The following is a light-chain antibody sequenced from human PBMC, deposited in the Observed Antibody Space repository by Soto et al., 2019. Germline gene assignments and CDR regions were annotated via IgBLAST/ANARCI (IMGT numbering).Light chain of an antibody. V-gene: IGKV1-5*03. CDR3: QQSYMDPIT. J-gene: IGKJ5*01. CDR2: KAS. CDR1: QTISSW. Sequence: IQMTQSPSTLSGSVGDRVTITCRASQTISSWLAWYQQKPGKAPKLLIYKASTLKSGVPSRFSGSGSGTEFTLSISSVQPEDFATYFCQQSYMDPITFGQGTRLEIK.